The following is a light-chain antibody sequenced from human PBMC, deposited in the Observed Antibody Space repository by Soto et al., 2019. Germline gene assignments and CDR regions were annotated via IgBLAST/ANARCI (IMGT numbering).Light chain of an antibody. CDR3: CSYSGSNTFVV. CDR2: DVS. CDR1: SSDVGGYNY. V-gene: IGLV2-11*01. Sequence: QSALTQPRSVSGSPGQSVTISCTGTSSDVGGYNYVSWYQPHTGQAPKLMIYDVSKRPSGVPDRFSGSKSGNTASLTISGLQAEDEADYYCCSYSGSNTFVVFGGGTKVTVL. J-gene: IGLJ2*01.